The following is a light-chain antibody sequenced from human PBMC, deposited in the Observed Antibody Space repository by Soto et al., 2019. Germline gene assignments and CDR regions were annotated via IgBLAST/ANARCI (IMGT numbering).Light chain of an antibody. V-gene: IGKV3-20*01. CDR3: QQYGSSPWT. CDR1: QSVSSSY. Sequence: EIVLTQSPGTLSLSPGERGTLSCRASQSVSSSYLAWYQQKPGQAPRLLIYGASSRATGIPDRFSGSGSGTDFTLTISRLEPEDFVVFYCQQYGSSPWTFGQGTKVEIK. J-gene: IGKJ1*01. CDR2: GAS.